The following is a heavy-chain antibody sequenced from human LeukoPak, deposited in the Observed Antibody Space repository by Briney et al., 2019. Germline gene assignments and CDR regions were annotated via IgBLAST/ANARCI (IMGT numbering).Heavy chain of an antibody. CDR1: ASTPSSMGYY. Sequence: SETLSLTCTVSASTPSSMGYYRGGPGQPPGKGLEWIGNFYYGGSTYYNPSLKSRVTISVDTSKNQFSLNLNSVTAADTAVYFCARSVAYTSGWYIDYWGQGTLVTVSS. J-gene: IGHJ4*02. V-gene: IGHV4-39*01. D-gene: IGHD6-19*01. CDR2: FYYGGST. CDR3: ARSVAYTSGWYIDY.